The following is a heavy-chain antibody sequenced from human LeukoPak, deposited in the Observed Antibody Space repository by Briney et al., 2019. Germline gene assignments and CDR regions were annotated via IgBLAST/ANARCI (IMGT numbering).Heavy chain of an antibody. V-gene: IGHV4-59*11. Sequence: RPSETLSLTCTVSGGSISTHYWSWIRQSPGKGLEWIGYVYYSGDSKYHSSLNSRVTISVDTSKNQFSLKLTSVTNADTAVYYCARAGHTYGYFDYWGQGTPVTVSS. CDR1: GGSISTHY. J-gene: IGHJ4*02. D-gene: IGHD5-18*01. CDR3: ARAGHTYGYFDY. CDR2: VYYSGDS.